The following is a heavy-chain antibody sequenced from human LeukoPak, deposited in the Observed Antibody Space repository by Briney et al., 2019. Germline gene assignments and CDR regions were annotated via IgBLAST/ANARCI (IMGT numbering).Heavy chain of an antibody. CDR3: ASRHDSGPY. J-gene: IGHJ4*02. CDR1: GGSISSYY. Sequence: SETLSLTCTVSGGSISSYYWSWIRQPPGKGLEWIGYIYYSGITNYNPSLKSRVTISVDKSSYQFSLKLTSVTAAHTAVYYSASRHDSGPYWGQGTLVTVSS. CDR2: IYYSGIT. V-gene: IGHV4-59*12. D-gene: IGHD4-17*01.